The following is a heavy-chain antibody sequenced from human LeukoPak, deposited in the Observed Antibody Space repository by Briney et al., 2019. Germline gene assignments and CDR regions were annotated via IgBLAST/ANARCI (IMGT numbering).Heavy chain of an antibody. D-gene: IGHD6-13*01. J-gene: IGHJ4*02. CDR1: GGSISGYY. CDR3: VRQVYSSSWSYYFEY. CDR2: IHYSGST. V-gene: IGHV4-59*01. Sequence: SETLSLTCTVSGGSISGYYWSWIRQPPGRGLEWIGSIHYSGSTSYNSSLKSRVTISVDTSKNQFSLKLSSVTPADTAVYYCVRQVYSSSWSYYFEYWGQGTLVTVSS.